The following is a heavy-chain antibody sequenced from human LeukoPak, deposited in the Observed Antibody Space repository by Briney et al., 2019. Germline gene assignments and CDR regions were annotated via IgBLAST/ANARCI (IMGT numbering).Heavy chain of an antibody. CDR1: GGSISSSNW. CDR2: IYHSGST. Sequence: SETLSLTCAVSGGSISSSNWWSWVRQPPGKGLEWIGEIYHSGSTNYNPSLKNRVTISVDKSKNQFSLKLSSVTAADTAVYYCARDVSSGDNWFDPWGQGTLVTVSS. J-gene: IGHJ5*02. V-gene: IGHV4-4*02. CDR3: ARDVSSGDNWFDP. D-gene: IGHD2-21*01.